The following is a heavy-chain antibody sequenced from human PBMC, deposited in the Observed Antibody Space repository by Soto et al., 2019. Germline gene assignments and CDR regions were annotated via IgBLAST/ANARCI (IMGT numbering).Heavy chain of an antibody. V-gene: IGHV3-11*01. J-gene: IGHJ4*02. CDR2: IIGSTTGI. D-gene: IGHD6-13*01. CDR3: ARVGAVGIYYFDY. CDR1: GFTFSDYY. Sequence: QVQLVESGGGLVKPGVSLRLSCAASGFTFSDYYMAWIRQAPGRGLEWISYIIGSTTGIYYADSVKGRFTISRDNAKTSLYLQMSSLRAEDTAVYYCARVGAVGIYYFDYWGQGTLVTVSS.